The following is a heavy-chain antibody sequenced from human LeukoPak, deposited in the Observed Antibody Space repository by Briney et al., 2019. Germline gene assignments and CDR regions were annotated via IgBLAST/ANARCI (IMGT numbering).Heavy chain of an antibody. Sequence: PGGSLRLSCAASGFTFSSYAMSWVRQAPGKGLEWVSGISGSGSGGSTYYADSVKGRFTISRDNSKNTLYLQINSLRAEDTAVYYCARENQQLVLPYWGQGTLVTVSS. CDR2: ISGSGSGGST. CDR3: ARENQQLVLPY. D-gene: IGHD6-13*01. CDR1: GFTFSSYA. V-gene: IGHV3-23*01. J-gene: IGHJ4*02.